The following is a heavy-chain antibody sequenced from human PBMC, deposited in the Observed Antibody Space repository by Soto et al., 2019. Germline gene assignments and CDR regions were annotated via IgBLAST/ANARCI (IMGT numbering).Heavy chain of an antibody. CDR1: GFTFDDYT. J-gene: IGHJ6*02. V-gene: IGHV3-43*01. CDR3: AKELGESYYYYGMHV. CDR2: ISWDGGST. Sequence: GGSLRLSCAASGFTFDDYTMHWVRQAPGKGLEWVSLISWDGGSTYYADSVKGRFTISRDNSKNSLYLQMNSLRTEDTALYYCAKELGESYYYYGMHVWGQGTTVTVSS. D-gene: IGHD3-16*01.